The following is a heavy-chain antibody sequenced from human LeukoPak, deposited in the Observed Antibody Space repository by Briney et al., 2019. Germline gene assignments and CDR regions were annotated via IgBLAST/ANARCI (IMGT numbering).Heavy chain of an antibody. V-gene: IGHV4-34*01. J-gene: IGHJ4*02. CDR1: GGSFSGYY. Sequence: SETLSLTCAVYGGSFSGYYWSWIRQPPGKGLEWIGEINHSGSTNYNPSLKSRVTISVDTSKNQFSLKVSSVTAADTAVYYCARGRNGYSSSWYFGGAALVYWGQGTLVTVSS. D-gene: IGHD6-13*01. CDR2: INHSGST. CDR3: ARGRNGYSSSWYFGGAALVY.